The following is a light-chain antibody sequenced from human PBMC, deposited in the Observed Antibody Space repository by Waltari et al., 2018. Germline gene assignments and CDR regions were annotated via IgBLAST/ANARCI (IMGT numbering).Light chain of an antibody. CDR3: QQTSVTPMYT. J-gene: IGKJ3*01. CDR2: ATS. CDR1: QDISSY. V-gene: IGKV1-39*01. Sequence: EIQMPQSPASLYASVGDRVTITCRASQDISSYLNWYQHKPGNAPQLLIYATSTLQSGVPSRFTGSGSAADFPLTINRLQPEDLAPYFCQQTSVTPMYTFGPGTKLD.